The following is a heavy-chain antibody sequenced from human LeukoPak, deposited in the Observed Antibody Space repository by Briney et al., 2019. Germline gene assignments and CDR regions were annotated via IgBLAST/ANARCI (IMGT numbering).Heavy chain of an antibody. D-gene: IGHD4-17*01. J-gene: IGHJ4*02. Sequence: PSETLSLTCTVSGGSISSYYWSWIRQPPGKGLEWTGYIYHSGSTNYNPSLKSRVTISVDTSKNQFSVRLRSVTAADTAVYYCARTYGPIDYWGQGALVTVSS. CDR2: IYHSGST. V-gene: IGHV4-59*01. CDR3: ARTYGPIDY. CDR1: GGSISSYY.